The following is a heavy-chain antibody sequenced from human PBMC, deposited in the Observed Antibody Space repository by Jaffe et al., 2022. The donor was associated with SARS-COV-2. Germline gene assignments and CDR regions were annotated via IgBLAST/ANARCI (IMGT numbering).Heavy chain of an antibody. D-gene: IGHD3-10*01. CDR2: ISSSGSTI. J-gene: IGHJ5*02. Sequence: QVQLVESGGGLVKPGGSLRLSCAASGFTFSDYYMSWIRQAPGKGLEWVSYISSSGSTIYYADSVKGRFTISRDNAKNSLYLQMNSLRAEDTAVYYCARNANYYGSGSYYNGRNWFDPWGQGTLVTVSS. CDR3: ARNANYYGSGSYYNGRNWFDP. V-gene: IGHV3-11*01. CDR1: GFTFSDYY.